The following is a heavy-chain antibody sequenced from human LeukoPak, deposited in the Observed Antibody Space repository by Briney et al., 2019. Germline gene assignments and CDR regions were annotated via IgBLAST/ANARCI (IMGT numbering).Heavy chain of an antibody. V-gene: IGHV1-2*02. Sequence: ASVKVSCKASGYTFTGYYMHWVRQAPGQGLEWMGWINPNSGGTNYAQKFQGRVTMTRDTSISTAYMELSRLRSDDTAVYYCARDQRYCSGGSCYNNWFDPWGQGTLVTVSS. D-gene: IGHD2-15*01. CDR3: ARDQRYCSGGSCYNNWFDP. J-gene: IGHJ5*02. CDR1: GYTFTGYY. CDR2: INPNSGGT.